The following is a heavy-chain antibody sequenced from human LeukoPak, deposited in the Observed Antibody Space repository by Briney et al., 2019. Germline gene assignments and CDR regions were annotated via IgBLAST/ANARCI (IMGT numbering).Heavy chain of an antibody. CDR3: ARGLLWFGALYYGMDV. CDR2: TYYSGST. J-gene: IGHJ6*02. V-gene: IGHV4-61*01. D-gene: IGHD3-10*01. CDR1: GGSVSSGSYY. Sequence: YPSETLSLTCTVSGGSVSSGSYYWSWIRQPPGKGLEWIGYTYYSGSTNYNPSLKSRVTISVDTSKNQFSLKLSSVTAADTAVYYCARGLLWFGALYYGMDVWGQGTTVTVSS.